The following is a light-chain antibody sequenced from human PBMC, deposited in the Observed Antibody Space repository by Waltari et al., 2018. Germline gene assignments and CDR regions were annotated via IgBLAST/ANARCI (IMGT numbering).Light chain of an antibody. CDR1: QTVRSNY. CDR3: QQYLSSPWT. CDR2: DVS. J-gene: IGKJ1*01. Sequence: EIVLTQSPATLSLSPGERATLSCRASQTVRSNYLAWYQQKSGLAPRLLIYDVSNRATGIPDRFSGSGSGTDFTLTTTRLEPEDFAVYFCQQYLSSPWTFGLGTKVEIK. V-gene: IGKV3D-20*01.